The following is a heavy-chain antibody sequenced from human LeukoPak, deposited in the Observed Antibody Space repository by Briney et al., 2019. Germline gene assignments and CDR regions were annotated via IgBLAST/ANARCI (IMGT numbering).Heavy chain of an antibody. CDR1: GGSISGYY. Sequence: SETLSLTCTVSGGSISGYYWSWIRQPPGKGLEWIGYVYYTGSGNYNPSLKSRVTMSVDTSKNQFSLKVSSVTAADTAVYYCARDDIALFDIWGQGTMVTVSS. CDR2: VYYTGSG. D-gene: IGHD5-12*01. J-gene: IGHJ3*02. CDR3: ARDDIALFDI. V-gene: IGHV4-59*12.